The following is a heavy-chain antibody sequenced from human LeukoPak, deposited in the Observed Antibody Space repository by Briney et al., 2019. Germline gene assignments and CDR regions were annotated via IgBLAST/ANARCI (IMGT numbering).Heavy chain of an antibody. CDR2: MKEDGSKI. V-gene: IGHV3-7*01. J-gene: IGHJ4*02. Sequence: GGSLRLSCAASGFTFSNYWMSWVRQAPGKGLEWVANMKEDGSKIYYVDSVKGRFTMSRDNAKNSLYLQMNSLTVEDTAVYYCARVPTNSYGFGQWGQGSLVTVSS. CDR1: GFTFSNYW. D-gene: IGHD5-18*01. CDR3: ARVPTNSYGFGQ.